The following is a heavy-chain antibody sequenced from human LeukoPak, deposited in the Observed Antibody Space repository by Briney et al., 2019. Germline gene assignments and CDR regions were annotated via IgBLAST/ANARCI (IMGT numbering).Heavy chain of an antibody. D-gene: IGHD3-16*01. J-gene: IGHJ4*02. CDR1: GITLSHYA. V-gene: IGHV3-23*01. Sequence: SGGSLRLSCEASGITLSHYAMSWVRQAPGKGLEWVSAISGSGANIYHADFVKGRFTISRDNYKNTLYLQMNSLGVEDTAVYYCASGGVVYGACCDFWGQGTLVTVSS. CDR2: ISGSGANI. CDR3: ASGGVVYGACCDF.